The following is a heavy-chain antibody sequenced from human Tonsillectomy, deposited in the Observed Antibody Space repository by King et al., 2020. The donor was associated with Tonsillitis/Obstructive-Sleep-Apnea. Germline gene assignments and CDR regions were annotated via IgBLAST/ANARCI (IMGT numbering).Heavy chain of an antibody. Sequence: MQLVQSGAEVKKPGESLKISCKGSGYSFTTYWIAWVRQMPGKGLEWMGIIYPGDSDTRYSPSFQGQVTISADKSISTAYLQWSSLKASDTAMYYCAGYYDSSGYSLGAFDIWGQGTVVTVSS. CDR2: IYPGDSDT. J-gene: IGHJ3*02. CDR1: GYSFTTYW. V-gene: IGHV5-51*01. CDR3: AGYYDSSGYSLGAFDI. D-gene: IGHD3-22*01.